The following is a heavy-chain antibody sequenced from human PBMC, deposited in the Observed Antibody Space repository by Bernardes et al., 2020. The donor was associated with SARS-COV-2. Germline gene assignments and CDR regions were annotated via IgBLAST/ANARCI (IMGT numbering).Heavy chain of an antibody. CDR1: GRSISTGGYD. CDR3: ARDCSSTSCYSYYGMDV. J-gene: IGHJ6*02. Sequence: TLFPTCTPSGRSISTGGYDSSWIRPHPGKGLEWICYIYYSGSTYYNPSLKSRVTISVDTSKNQFSLKLSSVTAADTAVYYCARDCSSTSCYSYYGMDVWGQGTTVTVSS. D-gene: IGHD2-2*02. V-gene: IGHV4-31*03. CDR2: IYYSGST.